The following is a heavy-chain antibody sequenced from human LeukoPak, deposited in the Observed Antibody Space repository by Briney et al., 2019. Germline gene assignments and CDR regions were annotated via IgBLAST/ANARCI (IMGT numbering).Heavy chain of an antibody. CDR1: GFTFDDFA. D-gene: IGHD2-21*02. CDR2: ITWNSEKI. CDR3: ARVCGGDCGDAFDI. J-gene: IGHJ3*02. V-gene: IGHV3-9*01. Sequence: GGSLRLSCETSGFTFDDFAMHWVRQGPGKGLEWVSSITWNSEKIDYAGSVKGRYTISRDNAKNSLYLQMNSLRAEDTAVYYCARVCGGDCGDAFDIWGQGTMVTVSS.